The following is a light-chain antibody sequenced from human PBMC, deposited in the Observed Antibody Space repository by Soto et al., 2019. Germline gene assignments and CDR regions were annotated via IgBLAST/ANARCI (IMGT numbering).Light chain of an antibody. CDR3: MQATHCPHT. CDR2: AVS. V-gene: IGKV2-30*01. J-gene: IGKJ2*01. CDR1: QGLVYTDGNTY. Sequence: DVVMTQSPLSLPVTLGQPASISCRSSQGLVYTDGNTYLTWFQQRPGRSPRRLIYAVSNRDSGVPDRFSGSGSGTEFTLKISRVEAEDVAIYYCMQATHCPHTFGQGTKLEIK.